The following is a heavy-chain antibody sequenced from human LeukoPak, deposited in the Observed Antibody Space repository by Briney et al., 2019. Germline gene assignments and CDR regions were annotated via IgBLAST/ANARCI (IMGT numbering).Heavy chain of an antibody. CDR1: GYSFTSYW. CDR3: ARFESSDYYGMDV. Sequence: GESLKISCKGSGYSFTSYWIGWVRQMPGKGLEWMGIIYPGDSDTRYSPSFQGQVTISADKSISTAYLRWSSLKASDTAMYYCARFESSDYYGMDVWGKGTTVTVSS. J-gene: IGHJ6*04. CDR2: IYPGDSDT. D-gene: IGHD6-19*01. V-gene: IGHV5-51*01.